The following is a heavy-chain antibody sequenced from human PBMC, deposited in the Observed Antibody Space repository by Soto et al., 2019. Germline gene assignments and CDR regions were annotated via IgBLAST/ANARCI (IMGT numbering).Heavy chain of an antibody. D-gene: IGHD6-19*01. CDR2: INNGNGNA. CDR1: GYTFANYA. V-gene: IGHV1-3*04. Sequence: ASVKVSCKAFGYTFANYAMHWVRQAPGQGLEWMGWINNGNGNAKYSQNFQGRVTITRDTSASTAYMELSSLTSEDTAVYFCASEYTTGWPYWGQGTLVTVSS. CDR3: ASEYTTGWPY. J-gene: IGHJ4*02.